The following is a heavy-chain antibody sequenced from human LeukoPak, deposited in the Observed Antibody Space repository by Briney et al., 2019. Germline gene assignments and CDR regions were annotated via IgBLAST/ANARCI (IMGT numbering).Heavy chain of an antibody. D-gene: IGHD3-10*01. CDR3: ARGVRGVIGMDV. CDR2: IYHSGST. J-gene: IGHJ6*02. V-gene: IGHV4-30-2*01. CDR1: GGSISSGGYS. Sequence: PSETLSLTCAVSGGSISSGGYSWSWIRQPPGKGLEWIGYIYHSGSTYYNPSLKSRVTTSVDRSKNQFSLKLSSVTAADTAVYYCARGVRGVIGMDVWGQGTTVTVSS.